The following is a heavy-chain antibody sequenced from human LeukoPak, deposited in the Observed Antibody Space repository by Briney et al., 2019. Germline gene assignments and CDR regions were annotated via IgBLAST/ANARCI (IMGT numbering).Heavy chain of an antibody. J-gene: IGHJ6*03. CDR1: RFTFNRYA. Sequence: GGSLRLSCTAPRFTFNRYAMSSVRQAPGKGLEWVSSISGSGGGTFYASSVRGRFTISRDNSKDTVFLQMNGLRAEDTAIYYCAKWDENFYYMDVWGQGTTVTVSS. CDR2: ISGSGGGT. CDR3: AKWDENFYYMDV. V-gene: IGHV3-23*01. D-gene: IGHD1-26*01.